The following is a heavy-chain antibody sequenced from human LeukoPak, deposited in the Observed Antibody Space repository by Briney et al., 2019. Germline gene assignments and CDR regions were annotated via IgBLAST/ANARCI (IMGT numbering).Heavy chain of an antibody. D-gene: IGHD1-14*01. CDR2: ISGGGDTT. V-gene: IGHV3-23*01. J-gene: IGHJ4*02. Sequence: GGSLRLSCAASGFTFSNYAMTWVRQAPGKGLEWVSGISGGGDTTYYADSVRGRFTISRDNAKNSLFLLMNSLRVEDTSVYYCVRGDNRDYWGQGTLVTVSS. CDR1: GFTFSNYA. CDR3: VRGDNRDY.